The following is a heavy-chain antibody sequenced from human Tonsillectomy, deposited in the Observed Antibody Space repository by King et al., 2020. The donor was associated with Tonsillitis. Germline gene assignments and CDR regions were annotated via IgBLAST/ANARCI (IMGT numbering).Heavy chain of an antibody. CDR1: GFTFSDYY. Sequence: VQLVESGGGLVKPGGSLRLSCAASGFTFSDYYMTWIRQAPGKGLEWVSYISRSDSTRYYADSVKGRFTISRDNAKNSVYLQMNSLRAEDTAVYYCAGDRVVTEVTRYFDLWGRGTLVTVSS. CDR2: ISRSDSTR. J-gene: IGHJ2*01. D-gene: IGHD4-23*01. CDR3: AGDRVVTEVTRYFDL. V-gene: IGHV3-11*01.